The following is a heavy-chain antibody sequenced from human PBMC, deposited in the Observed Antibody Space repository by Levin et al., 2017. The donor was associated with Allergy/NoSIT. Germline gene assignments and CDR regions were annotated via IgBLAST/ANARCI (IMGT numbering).Heavy chain of an antibody. Sequence: AGESLKISCKGSEDSHTSYWIGWVRQLPGKGLEWVGSIYPGDSDTRYSPSFQGHVNISADKSISTAYVQWSSLKSSDTAMYYCARQRHRFGYCHAFDIWGQGRMVTVSS. V-gene: IGHV5-51*01. J-gene: IGHJ3*02. D-gene: IGHD5-18*01. CDR2: IYPGDSDT. CDR3: ARQRHRFGYCHAFDI. CDR1: EDSHTSYW.